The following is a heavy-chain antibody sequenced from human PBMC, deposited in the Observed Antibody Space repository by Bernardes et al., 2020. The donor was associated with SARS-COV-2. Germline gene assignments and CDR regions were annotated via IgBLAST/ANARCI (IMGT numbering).Heavy chain of an antibody. D-gene: IGHD3-22*01. CDR2: INHSGST. V-gene: IGHV4-34*01. Sequence: SESLSLTCAVYGGSFSGYYWSWIRQPPGKGLEWIGEINHSGSTNYNPSLKSRVTISVDTSKNQFSLKLSYVTAADTAVYYCAISPSYYYDSSGYYSTYYYYGMDVWGQGTTVTVSS. CDR3: AISPSYYYDSSGYYSTYYYYGMDV. CDR1: GGSFSGYY. J-gene: IGHJ6*02.